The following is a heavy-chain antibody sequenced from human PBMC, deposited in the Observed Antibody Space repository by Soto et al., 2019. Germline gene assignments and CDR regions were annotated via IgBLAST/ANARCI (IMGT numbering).Heavy chain of an antibody. CDR3: ARASPGMAVAGTREFDFDH. J-gene: IGHJ4*02. Sequence: QVQLQESGPGLVKPSETLSLTCTVSGASISSYYWSWIRQPPGKGLEWIGFFSYSGSTNYNPSLKRRVTIAVDTSKNQFSLNLSSVTAADTAVYYCARASPGMAVAGTREFDFDHWGQGTLVTVSS. CDR1: GASISSYY. V-gene: IGHV4-59*01. CDR2: FSYSGST. D-gene: IGHD6-19*01.